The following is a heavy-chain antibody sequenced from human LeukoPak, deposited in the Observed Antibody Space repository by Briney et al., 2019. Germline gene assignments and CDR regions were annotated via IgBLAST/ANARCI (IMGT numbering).Heavy chain of an antibody. Sequence: SETLSLTCTVSGGSISSYYWSWIRQPAGKGLEWTGRIYTSGSTNYNPSLKSRVTMSVDTSKNQFSLNLSSVTAADTAVYYCARAEGSYCSGGSCYDYWGQGTLVTVSS. CDR2: IYTSGST. CDR3: ARAEGSYCSGGSCYDY. D-gene: IGHD2-15*01. V-gene: IGHV4-4*07. J-gene: IGHJ4*02. CDR1: GGSISSYY.